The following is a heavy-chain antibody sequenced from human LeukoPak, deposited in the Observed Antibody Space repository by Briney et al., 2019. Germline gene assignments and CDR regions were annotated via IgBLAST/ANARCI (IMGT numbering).Heavy chain of an antibody. D-gene: IGHD4-17*01. CDR1: GFTFSSYW. Sequence: GGSLRLSCAASGFTFSSYWMHWVRQAPGEGLVWVSRINSDGSSTSYADSVKGRFTISRDNAKNTLYLQMNSLRAEDTAVYYCARSETTEDYYYYYGMDVWGQGTTVTVSS. J-gene: IGHJ6*02. CDR2: INSDGSST. CDR3: ARSETTEDYYYYYGMDV. V-gene: IGHV3-74*01.